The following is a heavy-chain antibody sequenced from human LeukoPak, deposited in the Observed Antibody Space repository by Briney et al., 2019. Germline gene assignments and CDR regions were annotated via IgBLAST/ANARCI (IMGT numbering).Heavy chain of an antibody. CDR2: IWNDGSNK. Sequence: PGGSLRLSCAASGFTFSSYGMHWVRRAPGKGLEWVAVIWNDGSNKYYADSVKGRFTISRDNSKNTLYLQMNSLRAEDTAVYYCARDLGITMVREPNWFDPWGQGALVTVSS. D-gene: IGHD3-10*01. V-gene: IGHV3-33*01. J-gene: IGHJ5*02. CDR3: ARDLGITMVREPNWFDP. CDR1: GFTFSSYG.